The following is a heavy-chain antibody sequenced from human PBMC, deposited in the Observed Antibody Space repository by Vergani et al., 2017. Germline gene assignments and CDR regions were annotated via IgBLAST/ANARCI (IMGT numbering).Heavy chain of an antibody. CDR1: GGSINPSSSF. V-gene: IGHV4-39*01. CDR2: INYVGRT. D-gene: IGHD3-10*01. J-gene: IGHJ2*01. CDR3: AKGREDNWYFDL. Sequence: QVQLQESGPGLVKTSETLSLTCTVSGGSINPSSSFWGWIRQSPGKGLEWIGSINYVGRTYYIPSLQSRATVFVDTSKNQFSLNLTSVTAADTAVYYCAKGREDNWYFDLWGRGTLVTVSS.